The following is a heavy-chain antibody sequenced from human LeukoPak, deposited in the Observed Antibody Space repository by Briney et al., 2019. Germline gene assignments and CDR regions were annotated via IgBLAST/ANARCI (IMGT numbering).Heavy chain of an antibody. CDR1: GFTFKNFA. V-gene: IGHV3-23*01. J-gene: IGHJ4*02. Sequence: PGGSLRLSCAASGFTFKNFAMSWVRQAPGRGLEWVSSSDGSGRLTYYDDSVKGRFTISRDNSKDTLYLEMDSLRAEDSAVYYCARAIPHFVLGGAAYGGQEPRVTVPS. D-gene: IGHD2-21*01. CDR3: ARAIPHFVLGGAAY. CDR2: SDGSGRLT.